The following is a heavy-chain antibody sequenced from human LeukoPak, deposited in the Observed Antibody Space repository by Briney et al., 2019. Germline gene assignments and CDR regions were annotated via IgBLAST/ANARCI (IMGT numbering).Heavy chain of an antibody. CDR3: AKNPNYCSSTSCYYYYMDV. CDR1: GGTFSSYA. CDR2: IIPIFGTA. Sequence: ASVKVSCKASGGTFSSYAISWVRQAPRQGLEWMGGIIPIFGTANYAQKFQGRVTITTDESTSTAYMELSSLRSEDTAVYYCAKNPNYCSSTSCYYYYMDVWGKGTTVTVSS. D-gene: IGHD2-2*01. J-gene: IGHJ6*03. V-gene: IGHV1-69*05.